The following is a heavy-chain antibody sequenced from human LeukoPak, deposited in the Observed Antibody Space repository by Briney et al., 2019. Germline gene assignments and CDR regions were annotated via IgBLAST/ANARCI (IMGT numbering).Heavy chain of an antibody. CDR1: GGSISSTSYY. CDR3: ASGGMYYDFWSGYYPNYYMDV. J-gene: IGHJ6*03. D-gene: IGHD3-3*01. V-gene: IGHV4-39*07. CDR2: IYYKGTS. Sequence: SETLSLTCILSGGSISSTSYYWGWIRQPPGRGLEWIGDIYYKGTSDYNPSLASRVTISVDTSKNQFSLKLSSVTAADTAVYYCASGGMYYDFWSGYYPNYYMDVWGKGTTVTVSS.